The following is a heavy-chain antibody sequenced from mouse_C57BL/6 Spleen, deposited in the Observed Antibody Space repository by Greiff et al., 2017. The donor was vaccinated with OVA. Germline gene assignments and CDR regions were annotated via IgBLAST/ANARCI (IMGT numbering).Heavy chain of an antibody. CDR2: INYDGSST. Sequence: EVMLVESEGGLVQPGSSMKLSCTASGFTFSDYYMAWVRQVPEKGLEWVATINYDGSSTYYLDSLKSRFIISRDNAKNILYLQMSSLKSEDTATYYCARDGYYEMDYWGQGTSVTVSS. J-gene: IGHJ4*01. CDR1: GFTFSDYY. V-gene: IGHV5-16*01. CDR3: ARDGYYEMDY.